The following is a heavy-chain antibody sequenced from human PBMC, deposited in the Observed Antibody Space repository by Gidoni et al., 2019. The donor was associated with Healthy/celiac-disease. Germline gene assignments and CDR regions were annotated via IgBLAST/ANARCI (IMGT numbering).Heavy chain of an antibody. Sequence: EVQLVEHGGGLVQPGGYVRLYCAASGLPVSSTYMSWVRQAPGKGLEWVSVIYSGCSTYYGDSVKGIFTISRDNSKNTLYLQMNSLRAEDTAVYYCARDTVPGRDCTNGVCYNYYYGMDVWGQGTTVTVSS. D-gene: IGHD2-8*01. CDR2: IYSGCST. V-gene: IGHV3-66*01. J-gene: IGHJ6*02. CDR3: ARDTVPGRDCTNGVCYNYYYGMDV. CDR1: GLPVSSTY.